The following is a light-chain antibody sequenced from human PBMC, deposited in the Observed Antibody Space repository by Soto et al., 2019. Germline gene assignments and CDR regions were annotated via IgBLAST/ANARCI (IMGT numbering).Light chain of an antibody. Sequence: EIVLTQSPVTLSLSPGERATLSCRASQSVDAYLAWYQQRPGQAPRLLIFDASNRATGIPTRFSGSGSGTDSTLTISSLEPEDFAVYYCQQRSNWAPTFGQGTKVEIK. J-gene: IGKJ1*01. V-gene: IGKV3-11*01. CDR1: QSVDAY. CDR2: DAS. CDR3: QQRSNWAPT.